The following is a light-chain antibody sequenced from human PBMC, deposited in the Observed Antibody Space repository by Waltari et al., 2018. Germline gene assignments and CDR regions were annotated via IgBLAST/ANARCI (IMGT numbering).Light chain of an antibody. CDR1: QSITRY. CDR3: QQSFNTPRT. J-gene: IGKJ2*01. V-gene: IGKV1-39*01. CDR2: TTS. Sequence: DIQMTQYPSSLSASVGDRVTITCRASQSITRYLNWYQQKPGKAPKLLIYTTSPLQSDIPSRFSGSGSGTDFTLTISSLQPEDFATYYCQQSFNTPRTFGQGTKLEIK.